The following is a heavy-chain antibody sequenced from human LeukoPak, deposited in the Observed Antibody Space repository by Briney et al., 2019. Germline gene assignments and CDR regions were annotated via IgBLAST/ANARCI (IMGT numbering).Heavy chain of an antibody. CDR1: GGSISSHY. Sequence: SETLSLTCSVSGGSISSHYWSWIRQPPGKGLEWIGFIYYSGSTNYNPSLKSRVTISVDTSKNQFSLKLSSVTAADTAVYYCAKQVVSDYYYYYMDVWAKGPRSPSP. CDR2: IYYSGST. D-gene: IGHD2-15*01. CDR3: AKQVVSDYYYYYMDV. V-gene: IGHV4-59*11. J-gene: IGHJ6*03.